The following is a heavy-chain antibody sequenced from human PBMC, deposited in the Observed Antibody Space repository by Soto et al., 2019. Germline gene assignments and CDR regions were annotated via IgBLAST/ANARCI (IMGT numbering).Heavy chain of an antibody. J-gene: IGHJ3*01. Sequence: QVHLVESGGGVVQPGRSLRLSCAASGFTFNDYVIHWVRQAAGKGLEWVASMTYDGATEYYADSVKGRFTVSRDNSKRTLSLQMTSLRPEETSVYYSARVLLSTAGHDALDVWGQGTTVSVSS. CDR2: MTYDGATE. CDR3: ARVLLSTAGHDALDV. CDR1: GFTFNDYV. D-gene: IGHD3-3*02. V-gene: IGHV3-30*14.